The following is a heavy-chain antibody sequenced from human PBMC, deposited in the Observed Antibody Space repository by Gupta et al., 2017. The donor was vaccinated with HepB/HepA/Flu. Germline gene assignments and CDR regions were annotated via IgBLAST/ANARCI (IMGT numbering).Heavy chain of an antibody. CDR3: ARGVVPAAIYYYYYYMDV. Sequence: QVQLVQSGAEVKKPGASVKVSCKASGYTFTSYDINWVRQATGQGLEWMGWMNPNSGNTGYAQKFQGRVTITRNTSISTAYMELSSLRSEDTAVYYCARGVVPAAIYYYYYYMDVWGKGTTVTVSS. J-gene: IGHJ6*03. D-gene: IGHD2-2*01. V-gene: IGHV1-8*03. CDR1: GYTFTSYD. CDR2: MNPNSGNT.